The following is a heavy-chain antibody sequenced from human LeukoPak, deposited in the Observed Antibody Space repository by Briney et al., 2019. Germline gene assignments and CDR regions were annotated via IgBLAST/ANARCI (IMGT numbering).Heavy chain of an antibody. V-gene: IGHV1-46*01. CDR2: INPSGGST. CDR1: GYTFTSYY. J-gene: IGHJ4*02. CDR3: ARAGVRGVIISNGPDY. Sequence: ASMKVSCKASGYTFTSYYMHWVRQAPGQGLEWMGIINPSGGSTSYAQKFQGRVTMTRDTSTSTVYMELSSLRSEDTAVYYCARAGVRGVIISNGPDYWGQGTLVTVSS. D-gene: IGHD3-10*01.